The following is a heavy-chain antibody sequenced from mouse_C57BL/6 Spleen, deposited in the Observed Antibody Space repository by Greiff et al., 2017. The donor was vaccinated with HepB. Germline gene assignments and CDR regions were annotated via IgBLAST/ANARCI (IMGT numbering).Heavy chain of an antibody. CDR3: ARWGDGYSFDY. Sequence: QVQLQQSGAELVKPGASVKLSCKASGYTFTSYWMQWVKQRPGQGLEWIGEIDPSDSYTNYNQKFKGKATLTVDTSSSPAYMQLSSLTSEDSAVYYCARWGDGYSFDYWGQGTTLTVSS. CDR1: GYTFTSYW. J-gene: IGHJ2*01. CDR2: IDPSDSYT. V-gene: IGHV1-50*01. D-gene: IGHD2-3*01.